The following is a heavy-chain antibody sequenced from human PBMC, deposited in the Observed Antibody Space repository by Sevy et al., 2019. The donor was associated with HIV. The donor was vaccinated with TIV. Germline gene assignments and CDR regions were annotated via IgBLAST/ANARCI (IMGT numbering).Heavy chain of an antibody. J-gene: IGHJ4*02. D-gene: IGHD3-3*01. CDR2: ISGSGGST. CDR3: AKTYYDFWSGSRFDY. Sequence: GGSLRLSCAASGLTFSSYAMSWVRQAPGKGLEWVSAISGSGGSTYYADSVKGRFTISRDNSKNTLYLQMNSLRAEDTAVYYCAKTYYDFWSGSRFDYWGQGTLVTVSS. V-gene: IGHV3-23*01. CDR1: GLTFSSYA.